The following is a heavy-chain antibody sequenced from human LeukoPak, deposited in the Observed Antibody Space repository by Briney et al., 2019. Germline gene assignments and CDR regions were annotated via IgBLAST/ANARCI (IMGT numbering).Heavy chain of an antibody. V-gene: IGHV3-21*01. Sequence: GSLRLSCAASGFTFSTFNMNWVRQAPGKGLEWVSSITSGGDYIYYADSVKGRFTTSRDNAKNSLSLQLNSLRVEDTAVYYCARGHYDVLAASYKWTPDYWGQGTLVTVSS. CDR3: ARGHYDVLAASYKWTPDY. CDR1: GFTFSTFN. J-gene: IGHJ4*02. D-gene: IGHD3-9*01. CDR2: ITSGGDYI.